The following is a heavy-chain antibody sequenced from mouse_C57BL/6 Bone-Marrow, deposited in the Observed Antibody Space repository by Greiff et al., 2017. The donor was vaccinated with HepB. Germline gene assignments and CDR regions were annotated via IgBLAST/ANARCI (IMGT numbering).Heavy chain of an antibody. J-gene: IGHJ2*01. D-gene: IGHD1-1*01. CDR1: GYAFSSSW. V-gene: IGHV1-82*01. CDR3: AGVITTVVAPYYFDY. CDR2: IYPGDGDT. Sequence: QVQLQQSGPELVKPGASVKISCKASGYAFSSSWMNWVKQRPGKGLEWIGRIYPGDGDTNYNGKFKGKATLTADKSSSTAYMQLSSLTSEDSAVYFCAGVITTVVAPYYFDYWGQGTTLTVSS.